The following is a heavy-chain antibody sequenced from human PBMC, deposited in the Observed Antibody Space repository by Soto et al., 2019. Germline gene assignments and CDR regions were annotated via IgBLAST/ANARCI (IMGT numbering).Heavy chain of an antibody. J-gene: IGHJ5*02. Sequence: QVQLVQSGAEVTKPGSSVKVSCKASGGTFSSYAISWVRQAPGQGLEWMGGIIPIFGTANYAQKFQGRVTINADESTITAYMELSSLRAEDTAVYYCARVGEELLWLPTLDPWGQGTLVTVSS. D-gene: IGHD1-7*01. V-gene: IGHV1-69*01. CDR2: IIPIFGTA. CDR1: GGTFSSYA. CDR3: ARVGEELLWLPTLDP.